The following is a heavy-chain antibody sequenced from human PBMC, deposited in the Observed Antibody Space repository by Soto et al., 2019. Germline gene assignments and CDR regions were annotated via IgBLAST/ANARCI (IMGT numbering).Heavy chain of an antibody. J-gene: IGHJ4*02. V-gene: IGHV4-59*01. CDR2: IYYSGRT. D-gene: IGHD3-16*01. CDR3: ARRTRTGELRCYY. CDR1: GGSISSYY. Sequence: QVQLQESGPGLVQPSETLSLTCTVSGGSISSYYWSWIRQPPGKGLEWIGYIYYSGRTNYNPSLKRRVTISVATAKHHFSLKPSTVTAADTAVYYCARRTRTGELRCYYWGQGTLVTVSS.